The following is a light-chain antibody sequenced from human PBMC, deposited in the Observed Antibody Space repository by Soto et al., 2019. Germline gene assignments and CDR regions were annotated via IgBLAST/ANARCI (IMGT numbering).Light chain of an antibody. Sequence: EIVLTQSPGTLSLSPGERATLSCRASQSVSRSYLARYQQKPGQAPRLLIYGAANSSTGIPDRFSGSGSGTDFTLTISRREPEDSAVYYCQQYGSSPRTFGQGTKVEIK. V-gene: IGKV3-20*01. CDR3: QQYGSSPRT. J-gene: IGKJ1*01. CDR2: GAA. CDR1: QSVSRSY.